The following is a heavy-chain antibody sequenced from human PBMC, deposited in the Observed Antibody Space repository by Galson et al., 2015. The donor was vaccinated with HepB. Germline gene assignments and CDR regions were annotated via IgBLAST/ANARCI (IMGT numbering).Heavy chain of an antibody. CDR1: GFTFSSYS. CDR2: ISGSSKTI. V-gene: IGHV3-48*01. J-gene: IGHJ4*02. CDR3: ARAGRLTMLHEPFDY. Sequence: SLRLSCAASGFTFSSYSMNWVRQAPGKGLEWVSYISGSSKTIHYADSVKGRFTISRDNAKNSLYLQMNSLRAEDTAVYYCARAGRLTMLHEPFDYWGQGTLVTVSS. D-gene: IGHD3-10*01.